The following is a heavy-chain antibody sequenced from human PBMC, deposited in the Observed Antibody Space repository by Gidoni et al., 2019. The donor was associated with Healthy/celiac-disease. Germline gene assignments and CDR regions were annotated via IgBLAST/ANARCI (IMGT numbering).Heavy chain of an antibody. J-gene: IGHJ3*02. CDR2: FDPEDGET. D-gene: IGHD3-22*01. CDR3: ATYYDSSGYSPLGAFDI. V-gene: IGHV1-24*01. Sequence: QVQLVQSGAEVKKPGASVKVSCTVSGYTLTDLSMHWVRQAPGKGLEWMGGFDPEDGETIYAQKFQGRVTMTEDTSTDTAYMELSSLRSEDTAVYYCATYYDSSGYSPLGAFDIWGQGTMVTVSS. CDR1: GYTLTDLS.